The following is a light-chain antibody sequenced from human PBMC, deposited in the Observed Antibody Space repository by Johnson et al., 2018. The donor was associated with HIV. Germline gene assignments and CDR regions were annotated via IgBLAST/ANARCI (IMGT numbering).Light chain of an antibody. V-gene: IGLV1-51*01. CDR1: SSNIGNNY. Sequence: QSVLTQPPSVSAAPGQKVTISCSGSSSNIGNNYVSWYQQLPGTAPKLLIYDNNNRSSGIPDRISGSKSGTSATLGITRLQTGDEADDYCGTWDGGLRPGIVFGPGTKATVL. CDR3: GTWDGGLRPGIV. J-gene: IGLJ1*01. CDR2: DNN.